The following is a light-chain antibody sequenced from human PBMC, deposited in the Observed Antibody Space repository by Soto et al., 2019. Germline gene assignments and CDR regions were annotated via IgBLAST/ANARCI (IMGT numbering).Light chain of an antibody. CDR2: KAS. Sequence: DIQMTQSPSTLSASVGDRVTITCRASQSISSWLAWYQQKPGKAPKLLIYKASSLESGFPSRFRGGGSGTEVTHTSSSLQPDDFASYYCQQNNSFPTFGQGTKVEIK. CDR3: QQNNSFPT. CDR1: QSISSW. J-gene: IGKJ1*01. V-gene: IGKV1-5*03.